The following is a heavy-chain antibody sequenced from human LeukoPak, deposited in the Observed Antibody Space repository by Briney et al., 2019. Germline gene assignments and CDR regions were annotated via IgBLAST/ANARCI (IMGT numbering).Heavy chain of an antibody. Sequence: GGSLRLSCAASGFTFSDYYMSWIRQAPGKGLEWVSYISSSGSTIYYADSVRGRFTISRDNAKNSLYLQMNSLRAEDTAVYYCARVPSPTWSSGWSYSAFDYWGQGTLVTVSS. CDR3: ARVPSPTWSSGWSYSAFDY. D-gene: IGHD6-19*01. CDR1: GFTFSDYY. CDR2: ISSSGSTI. V-gene: IGHV3-11*01. J-gene: IGHJ4*02.